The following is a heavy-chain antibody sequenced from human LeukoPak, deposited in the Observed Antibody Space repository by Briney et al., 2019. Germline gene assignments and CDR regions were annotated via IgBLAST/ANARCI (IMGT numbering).Heavy chain of an antibody. J-gene: IGHJ4*02. CDR3: ARGTARGTATD. Sequence: PSQTLSLTCTVSGGSISSGSYYWSWIRQPAGKGLEWIGRIYTSGSTNYNPSLKSRVTISVDRSKNQFSLKLSSVTAADTAVYYCARGTARGTATDWGQGTLVTVSS. V-gene: IGHV4-61*02. CDR2: IYTSGST. D-gene: IGHD5-18*01. CDR1: GGSISSGSYY.